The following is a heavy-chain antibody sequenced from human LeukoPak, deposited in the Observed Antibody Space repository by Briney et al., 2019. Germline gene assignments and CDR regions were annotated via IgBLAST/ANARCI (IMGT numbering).Heavy chain of an antibody. J-gene: IGHJ4*02. V-gene: IGHV3-73*01. Sequence: GGSLRLSCAASGFTFSGSAMHWVRQASGKGLEWVGRIRSKANSYATAYAASVKGSSTISRDDSKNTAYLQMNSLKTEDTAVYYCTRRRYSGYDSGDYWGQGTLVTVSS. CDR1: GFTFSGSA. CDR3: TRRRYSGYDSGDY. CDR2: IRSKANSYAT. D-gene: IGHD5-12*01.